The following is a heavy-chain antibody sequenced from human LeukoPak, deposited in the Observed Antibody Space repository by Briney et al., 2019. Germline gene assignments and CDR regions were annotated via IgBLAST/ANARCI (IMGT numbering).Heavy chain of an antibody. CDR2: ISPNSGDT. CDR1: GYTFTGYY. Sequence: GASVKVSCKASGYTFTGYYMHWVRQAPGQGLEWMGWISPNSGDTGSAQTFQGRVTMTRDTSISTVYMELSSLRFEDTAVYYCTRGPPHFDTGYWGQGTLVTVSS. J-gene: IGHJ4*02. CDR3: TRGPPHFDTGY. V-gene: IGHV1-2*02.